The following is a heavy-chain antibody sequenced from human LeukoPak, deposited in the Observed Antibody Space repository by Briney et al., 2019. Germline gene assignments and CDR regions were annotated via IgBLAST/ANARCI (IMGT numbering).Heavy chain of an antibody. V-gene: IGHV3-15*07. Sequence: SGGSLRLSCAASGFIVTNAWMNWVRQAPGKGLEWVGRIQSKTDGGKTDYAAPVKGRFTISRDDSKNTLYLQMNSLKTEDTAIYYCTTGIRGDWGQRTLVTVSS. D-gene: IGHD3-3*02. J-gene: IGHJ4*02. CDR3: TTGIRGD. CDR2: IQSKTDGGKT. CDR1: GFIVTNAW.